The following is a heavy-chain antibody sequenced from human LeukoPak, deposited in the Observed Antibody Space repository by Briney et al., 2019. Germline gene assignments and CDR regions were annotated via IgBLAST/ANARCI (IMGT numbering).Heavy chain of an antibody. V-gene: IGHV1-69*01. CDR3: AREGVASIAAAGTNDAFDI. CDR1: GGTFSSYA. J-gene: IGHJ3*02. CDR2: IIPIFGTA. Sequence: GSSVKVSCKASGGTFSSYAISWVRQAPGQGLEWMGGIIPIFGTANYAQKFQGRVTITADESTSTAYMELSSLRSEDTAVYYCAREGVASIAAAGTNDAFDIWGQGTMVTVSS. D-gene: IGHD6-13*01.